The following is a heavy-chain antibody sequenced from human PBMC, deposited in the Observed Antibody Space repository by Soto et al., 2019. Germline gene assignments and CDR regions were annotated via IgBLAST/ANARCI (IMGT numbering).Heavy chain of an antibody. CDR2: MGAGEDR. Sequence: EVQLLDSGGHLVQPGGSLRLSCGASGFTFSTYTMNWVRQAPGKGREWVSGMGAGEDRYYADSVRGRFTISRDNSKNMLFLQMNSLRAEDTAIYYCAKDRQPDGIWSFDYWGQGTLVTVPS. D-gene: IGHD1-20*01. J-gene: IGHJ4*02. V-gene: IGHV3-23*01. CDR3: AKDRQPDGIWSFDY. CDR1: GFTFSTYT.